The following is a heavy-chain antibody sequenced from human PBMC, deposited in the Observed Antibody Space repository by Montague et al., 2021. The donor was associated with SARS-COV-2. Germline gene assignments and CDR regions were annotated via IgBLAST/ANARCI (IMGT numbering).Heavy chain of an antibody. Sequence: SLRLSCAASGLTFGSHWMHWVRQLPGKGLLWVSRINTDGTITNYADSVKGRFTISRDNAKNSMYLQMNSLRVEDTAVYYCATDRTVAPGYGFDPWGQGTLVTVSS. V-gene: IGHV3-74*01. CDR1: GLTFGSHW. CDR2: INTDGTIT. CDR3: ATDRTVAPGYGFDP. J-gene: IGHJ5*02. D-gene: IGHD3-9*01.